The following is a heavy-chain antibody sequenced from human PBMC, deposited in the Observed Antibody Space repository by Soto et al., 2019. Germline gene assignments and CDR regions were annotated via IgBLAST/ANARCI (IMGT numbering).Heavy chain of an antibody. CDR1: GYTFTSYA. CDR3: AADRDCSSTSCYPLALDI. Sequence: ASVKVSCKASGYTFTSYAMHWVRQAPGQRLEWMGWINAGNGNTKYSQKFQGRVTITRDTSASTAYMELSSLRSEDTAVYYCAADRDCSSTSCYPLALDIRGQGTMVTVS. D-gene: IGHD2-2*01. J-gene: IGHJ3*02. V-gene: IGHV1-3*01. CDR2: INAGNGNT.